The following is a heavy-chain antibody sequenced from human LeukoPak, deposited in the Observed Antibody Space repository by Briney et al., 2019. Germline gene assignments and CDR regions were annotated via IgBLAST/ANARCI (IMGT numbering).Heavy chain of an antibody. V-gene: IGHV3-7*01. CDR3: VPLNWNPPGDFDR. J-gene: IGHJ4*02. CDR1: GFTFSSYW. CDR2: IKDDGSDK. Sequence: PGGSLRLSCAASGFTFSSYWMSWVRQAPGKGLEWVANIKDDGSDKYYVDSVKGRFSISKDNAKNALYLQMNSLRVEDTAVYYCVPLNWNPPGDFDRWGQGTLVTVSS. D-gene: IGHD1-20*01.